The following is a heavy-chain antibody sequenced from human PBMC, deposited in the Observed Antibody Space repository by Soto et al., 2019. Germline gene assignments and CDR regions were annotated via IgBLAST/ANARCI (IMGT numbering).Heavy chain of an antibody. CDR1: GGSISNYF. Sequence: SETLSLTCTVSGGSISNYFCNWIRQPAGKGLEWIGRIDNSGSTNYNPSLKSRITMSADTSRNQFSLKLNSVTAADTAVYYCARGGQDFWSGPFDYWGQGALVTSPQ. CDR2: IDNSGST. D-gene: IGHD3-3*01. CDR3: ARGGQDFWSGPFDY. V-gene: IGHV4-4*07. J-gene: IGHJ4*02.